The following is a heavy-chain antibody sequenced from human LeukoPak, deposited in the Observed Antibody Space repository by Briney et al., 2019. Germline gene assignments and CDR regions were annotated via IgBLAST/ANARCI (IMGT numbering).Heavy chain of an antibody. D-gene: IGHD6-19*01. V-gene: IGHV3-21*01. J-gene: IGHJ4*02. CDR3: ASDRIAVAHY. CDR2: ISSSSSYI. Sequence: PGGALRLSCAASGVTFSGYSMNWVRQAPGKGLEWVSSISSSSSYIYYADSVKGRFTISRDNAKNSLYLQMNSLRAEDTAVYYCASDRIAVAHYWGQGTLVTVSS. CDR1: GVTFSGYS.